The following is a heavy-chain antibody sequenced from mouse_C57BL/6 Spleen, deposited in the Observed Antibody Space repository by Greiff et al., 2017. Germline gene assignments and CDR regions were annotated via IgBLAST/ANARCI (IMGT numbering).Heavy chain of an antibody. Sequence: EVKLMESEGGLVQPGSSMKLSCTASGFTFSDYYMAWVRQVPEKGLEWVANINYDGSSTYYLDSLKSRFIISRDNAKNILYLQMSSLKSEDTATYYCARTGGYYYWYFDVWGTGTTVTVSS. CDR2: INYDGSST. D-gene: IGHD2-3*01. CDR3: ARTGGYYYWYFDV. V-gene: IGHV5-16*01. CDR1: GFTFSDYY. J-gene: IGHJ1*03.